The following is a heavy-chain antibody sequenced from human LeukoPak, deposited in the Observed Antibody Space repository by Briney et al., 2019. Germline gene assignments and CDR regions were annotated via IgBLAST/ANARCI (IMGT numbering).Heavy chain of an antibody. V-gene: IGHV3-30*02. J-gene: IGHJ4*02. D-gene: IGHD2-8*01. CDR2: IRYEGSNK. CDR3: AKDASGYCVDGVCFPLDY. Sequence: GGSLRLSCAASGSTFSSYGMHWVRQAPGKGLEWVAFIRYEGSNKYYVDSVKGRFTISRDNSKGTLHLQMNSLRAEDTAVYYCAKDASGYCVDGVCFPLDYWGQGTLVTVSS. CDR1: GSTFSSYG.